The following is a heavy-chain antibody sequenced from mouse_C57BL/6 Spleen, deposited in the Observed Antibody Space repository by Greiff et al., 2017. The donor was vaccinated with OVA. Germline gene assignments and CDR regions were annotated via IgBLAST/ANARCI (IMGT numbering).Heavy chain of an antibody. D-gene: IGHD2-4*01. CDR3: ARGDYDYDVAY. CDR1: GFTFSSYA. J-gene: IGHJ3*01. CDR2: ISDGGSYT. V-gene: IGHV5-4*03. Sequence: DVMLVESGGGLVKPGGSLKLSCAASGFTFSSYAMSWVRQTPEKRLEWVATISDGGSYTYYPDNVKGRFTISRDNAKNNLYLQMSHLKSEDTAMYYCARGDYDYDVAYWGQGTLVTVSA.